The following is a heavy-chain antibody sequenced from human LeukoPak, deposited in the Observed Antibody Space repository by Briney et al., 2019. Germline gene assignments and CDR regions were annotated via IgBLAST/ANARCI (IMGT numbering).Heavy chain of an antibody. Sequence: TGGSLRLSCAASGLSFSTYAMHWVRQVPGKGLEWVAVLSSDGSKKFYVDSVKGRFTISRDNSKNTLSLQMDSLTAEDTAVYYCARDYYSSSGSIYNWFDPWGQGTLVTVSS. CDR1: GLSFSTYA. CDR2: LSSDGSKK. J-gene: IGHJ5*02. V-gene: IGHV3-30*04. CDR3: ARDYYSSSGSIYNWFDP. D-gene: IGHD3-10*01.